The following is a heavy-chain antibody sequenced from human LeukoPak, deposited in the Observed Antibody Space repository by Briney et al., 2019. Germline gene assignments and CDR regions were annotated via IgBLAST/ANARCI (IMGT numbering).Heavy chain of an antibody. CDR2: IYQNGRS. CDR1: GYSISSGYY. V-gene: IGHV4-38-2*02. D-gene: IGHD2/OR15-2a*01. Sequence: SETPSLTCSVSGYSISSGYYWGWIRRSAGKGLEWIASIYQNGRSYYNPSLKSRVTISVQKSKNQFSLKLNSVTATDTAVYYCARVEFYDSFFDFWGRGTLVTVSS. J-gene: IGHJ4*02. CDR3: ARVEFYDSFFDF.